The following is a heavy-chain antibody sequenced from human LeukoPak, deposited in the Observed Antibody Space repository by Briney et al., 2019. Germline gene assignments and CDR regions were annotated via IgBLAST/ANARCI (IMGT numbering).Heavy chain of an antibody. J-gene: IGHJ4*02. CDR3: ARSQYYYDRSALNY. D-gene: IGHD3-22*01. V-gene: IGHV4-59*01. CDR1: GGSISRYF. CDR2: IYYSGNT. Sequence: ESPSLTCAVSGGSISRYFWSWIREPPGKGLGWIGYIYYSGNTNYNPSLKSRVTISVDTSKNQFSLKLSSVTAADTAVYYCARSQYYYDRSALNYWGQGTLVTVSS.